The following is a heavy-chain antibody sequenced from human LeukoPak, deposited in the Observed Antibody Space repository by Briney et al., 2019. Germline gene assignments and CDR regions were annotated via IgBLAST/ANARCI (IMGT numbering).Heavy chain of an antibody. CDR2: IKQDGSEK. J-gene: IGHJ5*02. CDR3: ARGTGICSSTSCYPNWFDP. CDR1: GFTFRSYW. Sequence: PGGSLRLSCAASGFTFRSYWMSWVRQAPGKGLEWVANIKQDGSEKYYVDSVKGRFTISRDNAKNSLYLQMNSLRAEDTAVYYCARGTGICSSTSCYPNWFDPWGQGTLVTVSS. D-gene: IGHD2-2*01. V-gene: IGHV3-7*01.